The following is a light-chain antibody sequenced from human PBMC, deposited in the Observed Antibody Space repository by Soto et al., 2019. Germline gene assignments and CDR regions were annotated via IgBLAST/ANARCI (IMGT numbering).Light chain of an antibody. Sequence: HSVLTQPPSASGTPGQRVTISCSGSSSNIGDNPVNWYQQVPGAAPKLLIYINDQRPSGVPDRFSGSKSGTSASLAISGLQPEDEADYYCAAWDDSLNALFGTGTKVTVL. J-gene: IGLJ1*01. CDR2: IND. V-gene: IGLV1-44*01. CDR1: SSNIGDNP. CDR3: AAWDDSLNAL.